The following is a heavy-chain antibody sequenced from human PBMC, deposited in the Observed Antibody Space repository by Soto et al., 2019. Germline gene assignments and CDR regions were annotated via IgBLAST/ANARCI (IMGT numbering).Heavy chain of an antibody. V-gene: IGHV3-15*07. CDR2: IKSKTDGGTT. CDR3: TTGDTIFLYGMDV. D-gene: IGHD3-9*01. Sequence: GGSLRLSCVVSGLKFDDAWMNWVRQAPGKGLEWVGRIKSKTDGGTTDYAAPVKGRFTISRDDSKNTLYLQMNSLKTEDTAVYYCTTGDTIFLYGMDVWGQGTTVTVSS. J-gene: IGHJ6*02. CDR1: GLKFDDAW.